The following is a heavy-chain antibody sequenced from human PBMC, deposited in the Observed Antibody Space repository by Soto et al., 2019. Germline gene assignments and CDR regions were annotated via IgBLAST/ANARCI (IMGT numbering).Heavy chain of an antibody. CDR3: ARDWGSAAMALDY. J-gene: IGHJ4*02. CDR1: GYTFTSYG. V-gene: IGHV1-18*01. CDR2: ISAYNGNT. D-gene: IGHD5-18*01. Sequence: ASVKVSCKASGYTFTSYGISWVRQAPGQGREWMGWISAYNGNTNYAQKLQGRVTMTTDTSTSTDYVELRSLRSDDTAVYYCARDWGSAAMALDYWGQGTLVTV.